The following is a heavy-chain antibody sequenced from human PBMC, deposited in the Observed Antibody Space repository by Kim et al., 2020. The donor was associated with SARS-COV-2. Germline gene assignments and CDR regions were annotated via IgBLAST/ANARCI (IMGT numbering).Heavy chain of an antibody. J-gene: IGHJ4*02. Sequence: GGSLRLSCAASGFTFSSCAIHWVRQAPGKGLEWVANIKQDGSEKYYVDSVKGRFTISRDNAKNSQYLQMNSLRAEDTAVYYCARYTIFGVVSFDYWGQGTLVTVSS. D-gene: IGHD3-3*01. CDR3: ARYTIFGVVSFDY. CDR1: GFTFSSCA. CDR2: IKQDGSEK. V-gene: IGHV3-7*01.